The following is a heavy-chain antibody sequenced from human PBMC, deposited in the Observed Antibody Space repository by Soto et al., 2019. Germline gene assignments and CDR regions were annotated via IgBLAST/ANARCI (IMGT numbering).Heavy chain of an antibody. D-gene: IGHD3-3*01. V-gene: IGHV4-34*01. CDR2: INHSGST. Sequence: PSQTMSLGCAVCVGSVSGYYWRLIRQPRGKGLEWIGEINHSGSTNYNPSLKSRVTISVDTSKNQFSLKLSSVTAADTAVYYCARGLGPYYDFWSGYSYYGRDGWGQGTTVTVSS. CDR3: ARGLGPYYDFWSGYSYYGRDG. J-gene: IGHJ6*02. CDR1: VGSVSGYY.